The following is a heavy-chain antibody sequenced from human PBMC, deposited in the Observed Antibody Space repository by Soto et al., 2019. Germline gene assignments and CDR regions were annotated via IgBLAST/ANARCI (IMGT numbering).Heavy chain of an antibody. V-gene: IGHV2-5*02. Sequence: QITLKQSGPTLVKPTQTLTLTCTFSGFSLSTSGVGVGWIRQPPGRALEWLALIYWDDDKRYSPSLKSRLTSTKDTSKNQVVLTMTNMDPVDTATYYCAHEWLLQEFDYWGQGTLVTVSS. CDR3: AHEWLLQEFDY. CDR1: GFSLSTSGVG. CDR2: IYWDDDK. D-gene: IGHD3-22*01. J-gene: IGHJ4*02.